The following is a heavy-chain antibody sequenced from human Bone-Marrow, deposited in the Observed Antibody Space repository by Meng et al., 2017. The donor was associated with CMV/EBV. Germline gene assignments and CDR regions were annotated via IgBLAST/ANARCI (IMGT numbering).Heavy chain of an antibody. V-gene: IGHV1-69*12. Sequence: QVELVQSVAEVKKPGSSVKVPCKASGGTFSSYAISWVRQAPGQGLEWMGGIIPIFGTANYAQKFQGRVTITADESTSTAYMELSSLRSEDTAVYYCARELKGQLDNPWGQGTLVTVSS. D-gene: IGHD6-6*01. CDR3: ARELKGQLDNP. CDR1: GGTFSSYA. J-gene: IGHJ5*02. CDR2: IIPIFGTA.